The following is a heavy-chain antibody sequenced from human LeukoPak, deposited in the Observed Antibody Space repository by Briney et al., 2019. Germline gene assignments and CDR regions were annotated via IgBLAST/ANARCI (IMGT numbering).Heavy chain of an antibody. J-gene: IGHJ4*02. CDR2: ISYDGSNK. CDR1: GFTFSSYA. CDR3: AREGYDSSGYYHEYFDY. D-gene: IGHD3-22*01. Sequence: GGSLRLSCAASGFTFSSYAMHWVRQAPGKGLEWVAVISYDGSNKYYADSVKGRFTISRDNSKNTLYLQMNSLRAEDTAVYYCAREGYDSSGYYHEYFDYWGQGTLVTVSS. V-gene: IGHV3-30-3*01.